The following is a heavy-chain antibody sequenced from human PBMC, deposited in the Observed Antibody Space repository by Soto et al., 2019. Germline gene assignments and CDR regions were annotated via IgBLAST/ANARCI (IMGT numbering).Heavy chain of an antibody. Sequence: GGSRRLSCAASGFTVSAYYMIWFRQAPGKGLEWVAVMYRGGTNRNADSFKDRSTISVDSSKNAVFLHMTSLRAEDTAVYYCAGLCASTGSYYTGPFDIWGQGTLVTVSS. CDR1: GFTVSAYY. CDR3: AGLCASTGSYYTGPFDI. CDR2: MYRGGTN. J-gene: IGHJ4*02. V-gene: IGHV3-53*01. D-gene: IGHD3-10*01.